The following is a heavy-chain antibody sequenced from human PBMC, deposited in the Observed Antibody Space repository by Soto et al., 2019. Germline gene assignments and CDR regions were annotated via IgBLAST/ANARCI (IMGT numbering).Heavy chain of an antibody. CDR3: AKAGGTYYYDSSGYYYFDY. J-gene: IGHJ4*02. CDR2: ISYDGSNK. CDR1: GFTFSSYG. V-gene: IGHV3-30*18. D-gene: IGHD3-22*01. Sequence: GGSLRLSCAASGFTFSSYGMHWVRQAPGKGLEWVAVISYDGSNKYYADSVKGRFTISRDNSKNTLYLQMNSLRAEDTAVYYCAKAGGTYYYDSSGYYYFDYWGQGTLVTVSS.